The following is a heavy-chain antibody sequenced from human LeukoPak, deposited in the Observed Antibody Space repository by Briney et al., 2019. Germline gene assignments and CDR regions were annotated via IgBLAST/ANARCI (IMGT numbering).Heavy chain of an antibody. V-gene: IGHV3-30-3*01. CDR3: AREWNSYGPTGHPLYYFDY. D-gene: IGHD5-18*01. CDR2: ISYDGSNK. CDR1: GFTFSSYA. Sequence: PGGSLRLSCAASGFTFSSYAMHWVRQALGKGLEWVAVISYDGSNKYYADSVKGRFTISRDNSKNTLYLQMNSLRAEDTAVYYCAREWNSYGPTGHPLYYFDYWGQGTLVTVSS. J-gene: IGHJ4*02.